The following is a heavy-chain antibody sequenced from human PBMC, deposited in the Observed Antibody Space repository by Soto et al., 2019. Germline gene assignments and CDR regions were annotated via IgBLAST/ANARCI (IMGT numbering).Heavy chain of an antibody. V-gene: IGHV3-30*18. D-gene: IGHD5-18*01. CDR2: ISYDGSNK. J-gene: IGHJ4*02. Sequence: GGSLRLSCAASGFTFNTYGMYWVRQAPGKGLEWVAAISYDGSNKYHADSVKGRFTISRDNSKNTLYLQMNSLRVEDTAVYYCAKNIVRYTYGACDYWGQGALVTVSS. CDR3: AKNIVRYTYGACDY. CDR1: GFTFNTYG.